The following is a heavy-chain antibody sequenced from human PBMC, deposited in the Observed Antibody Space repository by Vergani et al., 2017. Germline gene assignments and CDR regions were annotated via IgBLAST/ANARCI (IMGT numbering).Heavy chain of an antibody. CDR2: IYYSGST. CDR3: ARSARKYSSSWSSPWDWFDP. V-gene: IGHV4-59*01. J-gene: IGHJ5*02. D-gene: IGHD6-13*01. CDR1: GGSISSYY. Sequence: QVQLQESGPGLVKPSETLSLTCTVSGGSISSYYWSWIRQPPGKGLEWIGYIYYSGSTNYNPSLKSRVTISVDTSKNQFSLKLSSVTAADTAEYYCARSARKYSSSWSSPWDWFDPWGQGTLVTVSS.